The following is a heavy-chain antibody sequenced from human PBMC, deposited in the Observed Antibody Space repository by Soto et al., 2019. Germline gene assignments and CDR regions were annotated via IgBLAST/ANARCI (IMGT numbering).Heavy chain of an antibody. J-gene: IGHJ6*03. Sequence: GGSLRLSCAASGFTFDDYAMHWVRQAPGKGLEWVSGISWNSGSIGYADSVKGRFTISRDNAKNSLYLQMNSLRAEDTALYYCAKDKVVWFEDYYYYYMDVWGKGTTVTVSS. V-gene: IGHV3-9*01. D-gene: IGHD3-3*01. CDR1: GFTFDDYA. CDR3: AKDKVVWFEDYYYYYMDV. CDR2: ISWNSGSI.